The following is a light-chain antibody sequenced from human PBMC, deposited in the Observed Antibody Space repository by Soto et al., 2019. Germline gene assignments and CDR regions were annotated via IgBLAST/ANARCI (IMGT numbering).Light chain of an antibody. V-gene: IGKV3-11*01. CDR3: QQRSNWPRT. J-gene: IGKJ2*01. CDR1: QSVTTY. Sequence: EIVLTQSPATLSLSPGERATLSCRASQSVTTYLAWYQQKPGQAPRLLIYDSSNRATGIPTRFSGGGSGTDFTLTISSLESEDFAVYYCQQRSNWPRTFGQGTNLEIK. CDR2: DSS.